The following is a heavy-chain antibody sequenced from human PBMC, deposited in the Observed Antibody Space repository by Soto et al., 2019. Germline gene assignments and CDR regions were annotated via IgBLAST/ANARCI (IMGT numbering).Heavy chain of an antibody. Sequence: QVQLQESGPGLVKPSQTLSLTCTVSGDSISSGVYYWSWIRQPPGKGLEWIGYIYYSGSTYYNPSLKSRVIISVDTSKNQFSLKLSSVTAADTAVYYCARGPGVSELRILDCWGQGMLVTVSS. J-gene: IGHJ4*02. CDR3: ARGPGVSELRILDC. CDR1: GDSISSGVYY. CDR2: IYYSGST. D-gene: IGHD1-26*01. V-gene: IGHV4-30-4*01.